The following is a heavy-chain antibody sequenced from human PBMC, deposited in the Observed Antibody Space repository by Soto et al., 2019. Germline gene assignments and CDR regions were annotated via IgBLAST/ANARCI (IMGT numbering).Heavy chain of an antibody. CDR2: ISYDGSNK. V-gene: IGHV3-30-3*01. CDR3: ARRGYSYGFDY. Sequence: QVQLVESGGGVVQPGRSLRLSCAASGFTFSSYAMHWVHQAPGKGLEWVAVISYDGSNKYYADSVKGRFTISRDNSKNTLYLQMNSLRAEDTAVYYCARRGYSYGFDYWGQGTLVTVSS. D-gene: IGHD5-18*01. J-gene: IGHJ4*02. CDR1: GFTFSSYA.